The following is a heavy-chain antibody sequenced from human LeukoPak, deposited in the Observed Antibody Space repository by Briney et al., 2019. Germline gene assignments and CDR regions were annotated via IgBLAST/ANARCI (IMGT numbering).Heavy chain of an antibody. CDR2: IGSSSPSTI. CDR3: VRRGGSGWHWYFDL. CDR1: GFTFSNYE. J-gene: IGHJ2*01. D-gene: IGHD6-19*01. V-gene: IGHV3-48*03. Sequence: GGSLRLSCAASGFTFSNYEMNWVRQAPGKGLEWISHIGSSSPSTISYADSVKGRFTISRDNTKDSLFVQMNSVRVEDTAIYYCVRRGGSGWHWYFDLWGRGTLVTVSS.